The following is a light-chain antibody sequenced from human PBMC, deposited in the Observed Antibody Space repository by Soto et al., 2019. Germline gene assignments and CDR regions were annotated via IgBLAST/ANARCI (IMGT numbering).Light chain of an antibody. CDR3: AAWDDSLNVVV. J-gene: IGLJ2*01. Sequence: QSVLTQPPSASGTPGQRVTISCSGSSSNIGSNTVNWYQQLPGTAPKLLIYSNNQRPSGVPDRFSGSKSGTSASLAISGLQSEDEAEYYGAAWDDSLNVVVFGGGTQLTVL. V-gene: IGLV1-44*01. CDR2: SNN. CDR1: SSNIGSNT.